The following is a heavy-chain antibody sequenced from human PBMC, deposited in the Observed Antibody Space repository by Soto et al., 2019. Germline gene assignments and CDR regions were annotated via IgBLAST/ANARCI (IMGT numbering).Heavy chain of an antibody. D-gene: IGHD3-22*01. V-gene: IGHV1-69*01. CDR1: GGSFNRHT. J-gene: IGHJ4*02. Sequence: QVQLVQSGSEVRKPGSSVRVSCKASGGSFNRHTISWVRQALGQGLEWMGGIIPIFGTGNHAQKFQGRVTIIADESTSTVYMELSSLRSDDTAIYYCARGWGYDSTDYYYAYWGQGTLVIVSS. CDR2: IIPIFGTG. CDR3: ARGWGYDSTDYYYAY.